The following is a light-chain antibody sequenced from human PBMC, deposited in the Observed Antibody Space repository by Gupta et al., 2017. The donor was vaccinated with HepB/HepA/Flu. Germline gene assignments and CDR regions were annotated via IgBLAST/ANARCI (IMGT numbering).Light chain of an antibody. V-gene: IGKV3-15*01. CDR2: GAS. CDR1: QSVSSN. J-gene: IGKJ2*01. Sequence: ELVMTQSPATLSVSPGERATLSCRASQSVSSNLAWYQQKPGQAPRLLIYGASTRATGIPARFSGSGSGTEFTRTISSLQSEDFAVYYCQQYNNWPPMYTFGQGTKLEIK. CDR3: QQYNNWPPMYT.